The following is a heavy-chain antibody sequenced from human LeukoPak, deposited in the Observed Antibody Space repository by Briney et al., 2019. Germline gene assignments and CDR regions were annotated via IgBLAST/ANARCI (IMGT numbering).Heavy chain of an antibody. D-gene: IGHD1-26*01. CDR3: ARDPYSGRYSAYYYYYLDV. CDR2: ITCSSNYI. CDR1: GVTYKSCN. J-gene: IGHJ6*03. V-gene: IGHV3-21*01. Sequence: GVALRLHCAACGVTYKSCNMKWVRHSTGKGLEWVSSITCSSNYIFYADSVKGRFTISRENDKNSLYANIHSLSGEDTAVYYCARDPYSGRYSAYYYYYLDVWGKGTTVTVSS.